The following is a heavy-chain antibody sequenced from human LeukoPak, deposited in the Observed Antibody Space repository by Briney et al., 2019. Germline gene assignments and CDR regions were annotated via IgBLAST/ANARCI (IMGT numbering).Heavy chain of an antibody. CDR3: ARVTYYDSSGYYFHFDY. D-gene: IGHD3-22*01. Sequence: GASVKVSCKASGYTFTSYGISWVRQAPGQGLEWMGWISAYNGNTNYAQKLQGRVTMTTDTSTSTAYMELRSLRSDDTAVYYCARVTYYDSSGYYFHFDYWGQGTLVTVSS. J-gene: IGHJ4*02. CDR1: GYTFTSYG. CDR2: ISAYNGNT. V-gene: IGHV1-18*01.